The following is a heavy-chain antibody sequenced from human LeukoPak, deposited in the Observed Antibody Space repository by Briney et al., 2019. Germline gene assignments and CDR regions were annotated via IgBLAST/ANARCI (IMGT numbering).Heavy chain of an antibody. Sequence: SETLSLTCTVSGASISSYYWSWIRQPPGKGLEWIGEINHSGSINYNPSLKSRVTISVDTSKNQFSLKLSSVTAADTAVYFCATSWYGPKGNYWGLGTLVTVPS. J-gene: IGHJ4*01. CDR1: GASISSYY. D-gene: IGHD6-13*01. CDR2: INHSGSI. CDR3: ATSWYGPKGNY. V-gene: IGHV4-34*01.